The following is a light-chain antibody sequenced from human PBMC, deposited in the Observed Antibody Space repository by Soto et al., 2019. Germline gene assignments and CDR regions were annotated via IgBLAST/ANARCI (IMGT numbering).Light chain of an antibody. J-gene: IGKJ1*01. Sequence: EIVLKKSPGTVSFSAGERATLSCRASQRVNSRYLAWYQQKPGQAPRLLIYGVSNRATGIPDRFSGSGSGTDFTLTISRLEPEDFAVYYCQQYGSSPWTFGQGTKVDI. V-gene: IGKV3-20*01. CDR3: QQYGSSPWT. CDR2: GVS. CDR1: QRVNSRY.